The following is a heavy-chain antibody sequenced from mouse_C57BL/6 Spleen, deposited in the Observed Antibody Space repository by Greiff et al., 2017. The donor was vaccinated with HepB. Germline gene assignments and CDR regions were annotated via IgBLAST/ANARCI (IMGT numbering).Heavy chain of an antibody. D-gene: IGHD2-1*01. CDR3: AREGVYYGNYYAMDY. V-gene: IGHV1-4*01. CDR2: INPSSGYT. CDR1: GYTFTSYT. J-gene: IGHJ4*01. Sequence: VQLQQSGAELARPGASVKMSCKASGYTFTSYTMHWVKQRPGQGLEWIGYINPSSGYTKYNQKFKDKATLTADKSSSTAYMQLSSLTSEDSAVYYCAREGVYYGNYYAMDYWGQGTSVTVSS.